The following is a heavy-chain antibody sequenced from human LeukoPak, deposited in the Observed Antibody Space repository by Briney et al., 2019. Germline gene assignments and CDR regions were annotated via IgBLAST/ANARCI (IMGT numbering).Heavy chain of an antibody. D-gene: IGHD4-17*01. CDR3: VGEGKY. J-gene: IGHJ4*02. V-gene: IGHV3-53*01. Sequence: GGSLRLSCAASGLSVSSTYMTWARQAPGKGLEWVSVIYSGGGTNYADSLKGRFSISRDNSKNTLYLQMNSLRAEDTAVYYCVGEGKYWGQGTLVTLSS. CDR2: IYSGGGT. CDR1: GLSVSSTY.